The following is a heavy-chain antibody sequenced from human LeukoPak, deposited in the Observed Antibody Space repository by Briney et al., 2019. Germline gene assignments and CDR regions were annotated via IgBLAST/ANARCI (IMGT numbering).Heavy chain of an antibody. J-gene: IGHJ3*02. CDR1: GGSISSGSYY. CDR3: ASLIVRGGYCSSTSCYLDAFDI. D-gene: IGHD2-2*01. Sequence: SETLSLTCTVSGGSISSGSYYWSWIRQPPGKGLEWIGYIYHSGSTYYNPSLKSRVTISVDRSKNQFSLKLSSVTAADTAVYYCASLIVRGGYCSSTSCYLDAFDIWGQGTMVTVSS. V-gene: IGHV4-30-2*01. CDR2: IYHSGST.